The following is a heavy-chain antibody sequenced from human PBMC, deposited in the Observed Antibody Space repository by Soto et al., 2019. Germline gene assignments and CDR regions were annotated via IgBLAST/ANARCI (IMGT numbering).Heavy chain of an antibody. CDR2: IYYSGST. Sequence: SEPLSLTCTVSGGSISSYYWSWIRQPPGKGLEWIGYIYYSGSTNYNPSLKSRVTISVDTSKNQFSLKLSSVTAADTAVYYCAGEEPWGFYHSGQGTLVTVSS. CDR1: GGSISSYY. V-gene: IGHV4-59*01. CDR3: AGEEPWGFYH. D-gene: IGHD1-1*01. J-gene: IGHJ4*02.